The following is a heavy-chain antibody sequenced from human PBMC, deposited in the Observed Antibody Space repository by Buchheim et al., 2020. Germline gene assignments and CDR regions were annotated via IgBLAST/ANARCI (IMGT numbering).Heavy chain of an antibody. J-gene: IGHJ5*02. V-gene: IGHV1-46*03. CDR1: GYTFTSYS. CDR3: GRDSGGSWYANNWFDP. Sequence: QVQLVQSGAEVKEPGASVKVSCKASGYTFTSYSMHWVRQAPGQGLEWMGVINPSGGSTTYAQKFQGRVTMTRDTSTSTAYLELSSLRSEDTAVYYCGRDSGGSWYANNWFDPWGQGT. CDR2: INPSGGST. D-gene: IGHD6-13*01.